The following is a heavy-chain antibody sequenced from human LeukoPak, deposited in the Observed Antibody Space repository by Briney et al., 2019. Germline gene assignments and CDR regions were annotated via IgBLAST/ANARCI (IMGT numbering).Heavy chain of an antibody. V-gene: IGHV4-59*08. CDR2: IYYSGST. Sequence: PSETLSLTCTVSGGSISSYYWSWIRQPPGKGLEWIGYIYYSGSTNYNPSLKSRVTISVGTSKNQFSLKLSSVTAADTAVYYCARLRQNWFDPWGQGTLVTVSS. CDR1: GGSISSYY. J-gene: IGHJ5*02. CDR3: ARLRQNWFDP.